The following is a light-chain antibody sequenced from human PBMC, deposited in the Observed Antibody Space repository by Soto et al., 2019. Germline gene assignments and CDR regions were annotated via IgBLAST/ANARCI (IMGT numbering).Light chain of an antibody. Sequence: QPVLTQPPSASGTPGQRVTISCSGSSSNIGSSYVHWYQQLPGTAPKLLICSNGLRPSGVPGRFSGSKSGTSASLAISGLRSEDEADYYCAAWDESLSGWVFGGGTKLTVL. CDR2: SNG. J-gene: IGLJ3*02. CDR3: AAWDESLSGWV. CDR1: SSNIGSSY. V-gene: IGLV1-47*02.